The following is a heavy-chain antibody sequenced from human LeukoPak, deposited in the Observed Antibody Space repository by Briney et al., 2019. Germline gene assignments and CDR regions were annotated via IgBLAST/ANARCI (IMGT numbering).Heavy chain of an antibody. Sequence: SETLSLTCAAYGGSFSGYYWSWIRQPPGKGLEWIGEINHSGSTNYNPPLKSRVTISVDTSKNQFSLKLSSVTAADTAVYYCASGGSYAIFDYWGQGTLVTVSS. D-gene: IGHD3-10*01. V-gene: IGHV4-34*01. CDR2: INHSGST. J-gene: IGHJ4*02. CDR3: ASGGSYAIFDY. CDR1: GGSFSGYY.